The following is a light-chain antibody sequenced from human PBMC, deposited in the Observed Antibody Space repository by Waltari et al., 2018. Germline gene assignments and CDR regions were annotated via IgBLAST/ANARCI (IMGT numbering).Light chain of an antibody. V-gene: IGLV1-40*01. CDR1: RSNLGAGYD. Sequence: QSVLTQPPSVSGAPGQRVTISCTWTRSNLGAGYDVHWYQQLPGTAPKPLIHGNNNRPSGGPDRFAASKSDTSASLAITGLQAEDEADYYCQSYDSNLVVFGGGTKLTVL. CDR3: QSYDSNLVV. CDR2: GNN. J-gene: IGLJ2*01.